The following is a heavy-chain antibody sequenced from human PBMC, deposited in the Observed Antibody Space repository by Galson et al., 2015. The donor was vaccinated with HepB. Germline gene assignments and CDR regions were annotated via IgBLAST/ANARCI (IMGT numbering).Heavy chain of an antibody. CDR1: GFTFNSYS. V-gene: IGHV3-48*04. CDR2: ISSSSSNTI. Sequence: SLRLSCAASGFTFNSYSMNWVRQAPGKGLEWLSYISSSSSNTIYYAASVKGRFTLSRDNTKSALYQQMNSLRAEDTALYYCARERGSIFSQLYYFDYWGQGAPVTVSS. CDR3: ARERGSIFSQLYYFDY. D-gene: IGHD3-16*01. J-gene: IGHJ4*02.